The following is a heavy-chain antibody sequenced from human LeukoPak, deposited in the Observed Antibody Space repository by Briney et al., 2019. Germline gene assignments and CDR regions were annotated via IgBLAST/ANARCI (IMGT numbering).Heavy chain of an antibody. CDR1: GFTFTSSA. J-gene: IGHJ4*02. CDR3: AASPYCTSNSCYRSLDY. CDR2: IVVGSGKT. V-gene: IGHV1-58*02. D-gene: IGHD2-2*01. Sequence: ASVKVSRKASGFTFTSSAMQWVRQARGQRLEWIGWIVVGSGKTNYAQKIQERVTITRDMSTNTAYMELSSLSSEDTAVYYCAASPYCTSNSCYRSLDYWGQGTLVTVSS.